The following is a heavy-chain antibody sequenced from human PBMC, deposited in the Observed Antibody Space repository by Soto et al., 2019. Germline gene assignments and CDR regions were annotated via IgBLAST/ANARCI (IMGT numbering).Heavy chain of an antibody. J-gene: IGHJ4*02. Sequence: QITLKESGPTLVKPTQTLTLTCTFSGFSLSTSGVGVGWIRQPPGKALEWLALIYWDDDKRYSPSLKSRLTITKDTSKNQVVLTMTNMDPVDTATYYCAHTYYYYAPVLFDYWGQGTLVTVSS. V-gene: IGHV2-5*02. CDR2: IYWDDDK. CDR3: AHTYYYYAPVLFDY. D-gene: IGHD3-10*01. CDR1: GFSLSTSGVG.